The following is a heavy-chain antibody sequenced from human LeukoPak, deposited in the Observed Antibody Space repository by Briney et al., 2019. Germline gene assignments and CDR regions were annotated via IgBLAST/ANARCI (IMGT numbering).Heavy chain of an antibody. CDR2: INPNSGGT. V-gene: IGHV1-2*02. CDR3: ARDYYDSSGWTYYYYYYYMDV. J-gene: IGHJ6*03. D-gene: IGHD3-22*01. Sequence: ASVKVSCKASGYTFTGYYMHWVRQAPGQGLEWMGWINPNSGGTNYAQKFQGRVTMTRDTSISTAYMELSRLRSDDTAVYYCARDYYDSSGWTYYYYYYYMDVWGKGTTVTMSS. CDR1: GYTFTGYY.